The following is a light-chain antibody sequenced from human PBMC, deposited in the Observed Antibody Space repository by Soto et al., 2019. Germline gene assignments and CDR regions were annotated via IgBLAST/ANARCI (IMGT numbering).Light chain of an antibody. CDR3: QVWDPSTDHPV. V-gene: IGLV3-21*02. Sequence: SYELTQPPSVSVAPGQTARITCGGNNIGSKSVYWYQKKPGQAPVLIVFDENDRPSGIPERFSGSKSGNTATLTISRVEAGDEADYYCQVWDPSTDHPVFGGGTKLTVL. CDR1: NIGSKS. CDR2: DEN. J-gene: IGLJ3*02.